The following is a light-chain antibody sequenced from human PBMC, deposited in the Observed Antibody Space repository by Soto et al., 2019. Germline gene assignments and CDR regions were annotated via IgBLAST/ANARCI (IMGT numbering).Light chain of an antibody. CDR1: QSVSSN. Sequence: DIAMSQTPYSLSASTGYRLTISCRPSQSVSSNLAWYQQKPGQAPRLLIYGASTRATGIQARFSGSGSGTEFTLTISSLQSEDFAVYYCQQYYNLYPLTFGGGTKVDI. CDR2: GAS. J-gene: IGKJ4*01. V-gene: IGKV3-15*01. CDR3: QQYYNLYPLT.